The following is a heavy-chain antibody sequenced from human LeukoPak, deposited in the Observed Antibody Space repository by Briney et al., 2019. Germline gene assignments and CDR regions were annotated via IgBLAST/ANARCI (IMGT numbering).Heavy chain of an antibody. CDR2: IYYSGST. V-gene: IGHV4-59*01. CDR1: GDSISRYY. J-gene: IGHJ4*02. CDR3: ARVEMATISIDY. Sequence: PSETLSLTCTVSGDSISRYYWSWIRQPPGKGLEWIGYIYYSGSTNYNPSLKSRVTISVNTSKNQFSLELSSAAAADTAVYYCARVEMATISIDYWGQGTLVTVSS. D-gene: IGHD5-24*01.